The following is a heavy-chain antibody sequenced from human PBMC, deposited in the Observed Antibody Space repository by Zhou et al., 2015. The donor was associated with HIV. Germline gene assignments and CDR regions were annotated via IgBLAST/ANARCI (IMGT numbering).Heavy chain of an antibody. CDR2: IIPIFGVT. D-gene: IGHD5-18*01. J-gene: IGHJ2*01. V-gene: IGHV1-69*01. Sequence: QVHLVQSGAEVKKPGSSVKVSCKASGGSFSTNHFSWVRQAPGQGLEWMGGIIPIFGVTNFAQKFQGRVTITADESTSTAYMELSSLRSEDTAVYYCAREAGIQRGWYFDLWGRGTLVTVSS. CDR1: GGSFSTNH. CDR3: AREAGIQRGWYFDL.